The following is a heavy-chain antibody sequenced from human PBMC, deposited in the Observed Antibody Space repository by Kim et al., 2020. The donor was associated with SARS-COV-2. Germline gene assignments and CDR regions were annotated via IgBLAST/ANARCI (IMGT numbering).Heavy chain of an antibody. J-gene: IGHJ4*02. V-gene: IGHV1-18*01. CDR3: ARGPKDYYDSSGYYHFDY. Sequence: ASVKVSCKSSGYTFTSYGISWVRQAPGQGLEWMGWISAYNGNTNYAQKLQGRVTMTTDTSTSTAYMELRSLRSDDTAVYYCARGPKDYYDSSGYYHFDYWGQGTLVTVSS. CDR1: GYTFTSYG. CDR2: ISAYNGNT. D-gene: IGHD3-22*01.